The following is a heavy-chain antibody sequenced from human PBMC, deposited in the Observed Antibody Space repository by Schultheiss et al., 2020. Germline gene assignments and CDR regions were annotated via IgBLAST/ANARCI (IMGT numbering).Heavy chain of an antibody. V-gene: IGHV3-11*05. CDR1: GFTFSYYY. CDR2: ISSTGRNT. Sequence: GESLKISCAASGFTFSYYYMSGVRQAPGKGLEWVAYISSTGRNTNYADSVKGRFAISRDNAKNSLYLQMNSLRAEDTAVYYCAREVPATDAYDQWGQGTLVNVYS. CDR3: AREVPATDAYDQ. J-gene: IGHJ4*02. D-gene: IGHD1-26*01.